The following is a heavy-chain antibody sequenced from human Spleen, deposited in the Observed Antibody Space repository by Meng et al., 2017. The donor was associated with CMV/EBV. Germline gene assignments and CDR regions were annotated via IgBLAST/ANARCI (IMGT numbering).Heavy chain of an antibody. CDR1: GYSISSGYY. V-gene: IGHV4-38-2*02. Sequence: SETLSLTCTVSGYSISSGYYWGWIRQPPGKGLEWIGSIYYSGSTYYNPSLKSRVTISVDTSKNQFSLKLSSVTAADTAVYYCARGSTMVRGVMSHWGQGTLVIVSS. CDR3: ARGSTMVRGVMSH. D-gene: IGHD3-10*01. CDR2: IYYSGST. J-gene: IGHJ4*02.